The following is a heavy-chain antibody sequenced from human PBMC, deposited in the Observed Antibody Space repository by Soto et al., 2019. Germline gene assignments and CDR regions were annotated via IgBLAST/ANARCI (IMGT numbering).Heavy chain of an antibody. CDR3: ARTVVPAAMVFDP. CDR1: GFTFSDYY. Sequence: PGGSLRLSCAASGFTFSDYYMSWIRQAPGKGLEWVSYISSSGSTIYYADSVKGRFTISRDNAKNSLYLQMNSLRAEDTAVYYCARTVVPAAMVFDPWGQGTLVTVSS. D-gene: IGHD2-2*01. J-gene: IGHJ5*02. CDR2: ISSSGSTI. V-gene: IGHV3-11*01.